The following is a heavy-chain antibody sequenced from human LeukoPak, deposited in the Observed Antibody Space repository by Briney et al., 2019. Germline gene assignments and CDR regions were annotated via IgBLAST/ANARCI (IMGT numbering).Heavy chain of an antibody. CDR1: GYSISSGYY. D-gene: IGHD1-7*01. V-gene: IGHV4-38-2*01. J-gene: IGHJ4*02. Sequence: PSETLSLTCAVSGYSISSGYYWGWIRQPPGKGLEWIGSIFHSGITYYNPSLETRVTLSVDTSKNQFSLNVNSVTAADTDVYYCARGAGTRHLDYWGQGTLVTVSS. CDR3: ARGAGTRHLDY. CDR2: IFHSGIT.